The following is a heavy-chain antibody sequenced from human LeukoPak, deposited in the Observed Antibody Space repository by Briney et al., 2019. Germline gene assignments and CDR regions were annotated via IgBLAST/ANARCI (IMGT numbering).Heavy chain of an antibody. J-gene: IGHJ4*02. Sequence: GSLRLSCAASGFTFSDYYMSWIRQAPGKGLEWVSYISSSGSTIYYADSVKGRFTISRDNAKNSLYLQMNSLRAEDTAEYYCARDDGSGSSPFFDYWGQGTLVTVSS. CDR3: ARDDGSGSSPFFDY. CDR1: GFTFSDYY. V-gene: IGHV3-11*01. CDR2: ISSSGSTI. D-gene: IGHD3-10*01.